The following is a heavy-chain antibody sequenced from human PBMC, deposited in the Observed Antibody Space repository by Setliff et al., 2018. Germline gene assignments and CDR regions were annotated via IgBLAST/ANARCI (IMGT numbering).Heavy chain of an antibody. D-gene: IGHD3-10*01. CDR1: GAAISTYH. J-gene: IGHJ6*03. CDR2: VSYGGST. CDR3: ARDRRDYIGAGSSEIDYYYYYYVDV. V-gene: IGHV4-59*12. Sequence: PSETLSLTCAVSGAAISTYHWSWLRQPPGKGLEWIGYVSYGGSTKYNPSLESRVTISLDTPKNQFPLKLTSVTAADTAVYYCARDRRDYIGAGSSEIDYYYYYYVDVWGKGTTVTVSS.